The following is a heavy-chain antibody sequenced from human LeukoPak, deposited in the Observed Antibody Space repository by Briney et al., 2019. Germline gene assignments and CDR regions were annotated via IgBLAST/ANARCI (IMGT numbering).Heavy chain of an antibody. D-gene: IGHD2-15*01. J-gene: IGHJ4*02. CDR1: GFTFSSYA. Sequence: GGSLRLSCEASGFTFSSYAMSWVRQAPGKGLEWVSAISGSGGSTYYADSVKGRFTISRDNSKNTLYLQMNSLRVEDTAVYYCAKDRVVAATTYYFDYWGQGTLVTVSS. V-gene: IGHV3-23*01. CDR2: ISGSGGST. CDR3: AKDRVVAATTYYFDY.